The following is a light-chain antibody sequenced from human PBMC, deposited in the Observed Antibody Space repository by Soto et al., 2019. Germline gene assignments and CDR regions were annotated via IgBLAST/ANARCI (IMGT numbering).Light chain of an antibody. CDR2: DAS. CDR3: QQRSNWPPA. CDR1: QSVSSY. J-gene: IGKJ2*01. V-gene: IGKV3-11*01. Sequence: EIVLTQSPATLSLSPGERATLSCRASQSVSSYLAWYQQKPGQAPRLLIYDASNRATGIPARFSGSGSGTDFTLTISSLEPADIAVYYCQQRSNWPPAFGQGTKLEIK.